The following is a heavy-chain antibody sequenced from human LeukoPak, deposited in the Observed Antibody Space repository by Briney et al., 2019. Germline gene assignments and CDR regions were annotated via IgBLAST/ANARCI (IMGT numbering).Heavy chain of an antibody. Sequence: PSETLSLTCTVSGGSISSGSYYWSWIPQPAGKGLEWIGRIYTSGSTNYNPSLKSRVTISVDTSKNQFSLKLSSVTAADTAVYYCARHVGPFDPWGQGTLVTVSS. CDR2: IYTSGST. V-gene: IGHV4-61*02. J-gene: IGHJ5*02. CDR3: ARHVGPFDP. CDR1: GGSISSGSYY. D-gene: IGHD3-10*01.